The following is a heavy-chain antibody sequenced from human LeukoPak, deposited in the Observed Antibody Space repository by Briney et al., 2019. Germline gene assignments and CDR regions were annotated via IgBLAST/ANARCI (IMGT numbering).Heavy chain of an antibody. V-gene: IGHV3-21*01. Sequence: PGGSLRLSCAASGFTFSSYVISWVRQAPGKGLEWVSSISGSSTYIYYADSVQGRFTISRDNAKNSLYLQMNSLRAEDTAVYYCARDLSRGADYWGQGTLVTVSS. CDR3: ARDLSRGADY. D-gene: IGHD4/OR15-4a*01. CDR2: ISGSSTYI. CDR1: GFTFSSYV. J-gene: IGHJ4*02.